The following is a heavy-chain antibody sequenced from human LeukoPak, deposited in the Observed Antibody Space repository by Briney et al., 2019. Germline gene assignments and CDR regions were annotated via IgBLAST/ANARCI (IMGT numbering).Heavy chain of an antibody. V-gene: IGHV3-23*01. Sequence: TGGSLRLSCAASGFTFSNYAMSWVRQAPGKGLEWVSTISGSGGNTYYADSVKGRFTISRDNSKNTLYLQMNRLRAEDTAVYYCAKESTVTPGNVNWFDTWGQGTLVTVSS. CDR2: ISGSGGNT. CDR3: AKESTVTPGNVNWFDT. D-gene: IGHD4-17*01. J-gene: IGHJ5*02. CDR1: GFTFSNYA.